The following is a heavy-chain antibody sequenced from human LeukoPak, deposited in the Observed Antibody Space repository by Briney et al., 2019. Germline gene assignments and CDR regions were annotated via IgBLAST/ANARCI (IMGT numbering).Heavy chain of an antibody. CDR2: TSKDGSHT. V-gene: IGHV3-74*01. D-gene: IGHD6-25*01. CDR3: ARGGYSGSYYRFS. Sequence: PGGSLRLSCAASGFTFSDFWMHWVRQAPGKGPEWLSRTSKDGSHTVYADSAKGRFTASRDNPKNTVYLEVTNLRPEDTAVYYCARGGYSGSYYRFSWGQGTPVTVAS. J-gene: IGHJ4*02. CDR1: GFTFSDFW.